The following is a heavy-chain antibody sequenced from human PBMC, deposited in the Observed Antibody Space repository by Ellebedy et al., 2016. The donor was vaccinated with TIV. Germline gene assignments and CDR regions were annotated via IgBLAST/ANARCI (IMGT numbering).Heavy chain of an antibody. J-gene: IGHJ6*02. CDR3: ARDVYGMDV. CDR2: IKQDGSEK. V-gene: IGHV3-7*01. CDR1: GFTFISYS. Sequence: GGSLRLSXAASGFTFISYSMNWVRQAPGKGLEWVANIKQDGSEKYYVDSVKGRFTISRDNAKNSLYLQMNSLRAEDTAVYYCARDVYGMDVWGQGTTVTVSS.